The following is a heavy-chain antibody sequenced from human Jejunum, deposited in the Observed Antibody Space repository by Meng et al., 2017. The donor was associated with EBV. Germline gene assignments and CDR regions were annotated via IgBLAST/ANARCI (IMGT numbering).Heavy chain of an antibody. V-gene: IGHV1-18*01. J-gene: IGHJ4*02. CDR1: GYDFINSG. D-gene: IGHD5-24*01. CDR2: ISVYRGNT. CDR3: ARDRSNSDY. Sequence: QVQLVPTGAEVKKPGASVKVSCKASGYDFINSGISWVRQAPGQGLEWMGWISVYRGNTNYAQRFQDRVTLTTNTSTSTVYMELRSLTSDDTAVYYCARDRSNSDYWGQGTLVTVSS.